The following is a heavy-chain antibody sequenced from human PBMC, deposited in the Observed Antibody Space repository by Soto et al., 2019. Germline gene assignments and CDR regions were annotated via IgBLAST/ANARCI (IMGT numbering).Heavy chain of an antibody. D-gene: IGHD4-17*01. CDR2: IYYSGST. V-gene: IGHV4-39*01. CDR3: ARNSGRSAWTVTRVFDY. Sequence: QLQLQESGPGLVKPSETLSLTCTVSGGSISSSSYYWGWIRQPPGKGLEWIGSIYYSGSTYYNPSLKSRVTISVDTSKNQFSLKLSSVTAADTAVYYCARNSGRSAWTVTRVFDYWGQGTLVTVSS. J-gene: IGHJ4*02. CDR1: GGSISSSSYY.